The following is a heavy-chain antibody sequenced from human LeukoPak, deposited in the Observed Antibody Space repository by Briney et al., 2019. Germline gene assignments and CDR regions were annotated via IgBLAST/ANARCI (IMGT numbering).Heavy chain of an antibody. CDR1: GYTFTGYY. Sequence: ASVKVSCKASGYTFTGYYMHWVRQAPGQGLEWMGWINAGNGDTKYSQSFQGRVTITRDTSASTAYMELNSLRSEDTAVYYCARNRHYYDSSGYYYDYFDYWGQGALVTVSS. CDR3: ARNRHYYDSSGYYYDYFDY. V-gene: IGHV1-3*01. CDR2: INAGNGDT. D-gene: IGHD3-22*01. J-gene: IGHJ4*02.